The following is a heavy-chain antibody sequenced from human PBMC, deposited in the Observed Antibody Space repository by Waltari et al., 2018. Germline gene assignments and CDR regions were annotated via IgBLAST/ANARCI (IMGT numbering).Heavy chain of an antibody. D-gene: IGHD1-7*01. CDR2: ISGGGGTT. CDR3: AKETTVDYDGTGPQDH. J-gene: IGHJ4*02. V-gene: IGHV3-23*01. Sequence: VRQVPGKGLEWISAISGGGGTTYYADSVKGRFSISRDNSKNILYLEMNRLRTEDAAVYYCAKETTVDYDGTGPQDHWGQGTLVIVSS.